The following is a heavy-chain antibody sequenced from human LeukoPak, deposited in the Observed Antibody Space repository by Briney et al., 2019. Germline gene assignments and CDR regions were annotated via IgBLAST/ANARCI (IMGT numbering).Heavy chain of an antibody. J-gene: IGHJ4*02. CDR1: GASISSHY. D-gene: IGHD3-22*01. CDR2: IDYSGGT. Sequence: KPSETLSLTCTVSGASISSHYWSWIRQPPGKGLEWIGYIDYSGGTNYNPSLKSRVTISVDTSKNQFSLNLSSVTAVDTAVYFCARGHYYDTSGDYWGQGTLVTVSS. V-gene: IGHV4-59*11. CDR3: ARGHYYDTSGDY.